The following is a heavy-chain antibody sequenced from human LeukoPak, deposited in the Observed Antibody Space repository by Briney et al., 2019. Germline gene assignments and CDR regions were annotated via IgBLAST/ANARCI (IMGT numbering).Heavy chain of an antibody. CDR1: GFTFSSYW. Sequence: GGSLRLSCAASGFTFSSYWMSWVRQAPGKGLEWVANIKQDGSEKYYVGSVKGRFTISRDNAKNSLYLQMNSLRAEDTAVYYCAKEPGETSLFVVDYWGQGTLVTVSS. J-gene: IGHJ4*02. CDR3: AKEPGETSLFVVDY. CDR2: IKQDGSEK. D-gene: IGHD3-10*01. V-gene: IGHV3-7*01.